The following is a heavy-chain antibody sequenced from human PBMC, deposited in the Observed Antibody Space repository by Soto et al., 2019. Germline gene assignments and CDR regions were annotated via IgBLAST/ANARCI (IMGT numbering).Heavy chain of an antibody. D-gene: IGHD3-10*01. CDR2: ISGSGGST. CDR1: GFTFSSYA. V-gene: IGHV3-23*01. Sequence: GGSLRLSCAASGFTFSSYAMSWVRQAPGKGLEWVSAISGSGGSTYYADSVKGRFTISRDNSKNTLYLQMNSLRAEDTAVYYCAKGVSGSGSGWYFDLWGRGTLVTVSS. J-gene: IGHJ2*01. CDR3: AKGVSGSGSGWYFDL.